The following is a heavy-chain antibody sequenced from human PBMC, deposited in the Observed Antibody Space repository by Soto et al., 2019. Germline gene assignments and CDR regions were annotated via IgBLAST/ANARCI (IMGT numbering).Heavy chain of an antibody. V-gene: IGHV3-21*01. Sequence: PGGSLRLSCAASRFTFSNYSMNWVRQAPGKGLEWVSSISSSSSYIYYEESVKGRFTISRDNAKNSLYLQMNSLRAEDTAVYYCARDANYDILTGYYSISWYYGMDVWGQGTTVTVSS. D-gene: IGHD3-9*01. J-gene: IGHJ6*02. CDR2: ISSSSSYI. CDR3: ARDANYDILTGYYSISWYYGMDV. CDR1: RFTFSNYS.